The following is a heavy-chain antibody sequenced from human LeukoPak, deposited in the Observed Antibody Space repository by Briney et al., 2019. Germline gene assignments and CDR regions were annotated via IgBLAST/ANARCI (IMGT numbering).Heavy chain of an antibody. CDR3: AKGGDFWSGYYYYFDY. Sequence: PGGSLRLSCAASGFTFDDYAMHWVRQAPGKGLEWVSGISWNSGSIGYADSVKGRFTISRDNAKNSLYLQMNSLRAEDTALYYCAKGGDFWSGYYYYFDYWGQGTLVTVSS. V-gene: IGHV3-9*01. CDR2: ISWNSGSI. CDR1: GFTFDDYA. D-gene: IGHD3-3*01. J-gene: IGHJ4*02.